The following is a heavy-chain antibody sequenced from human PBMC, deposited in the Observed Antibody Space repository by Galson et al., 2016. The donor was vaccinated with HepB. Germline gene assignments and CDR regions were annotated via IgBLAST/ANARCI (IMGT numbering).Heavy chain of an antibody. CDR1: GGSISSYY. V-gene: IGHV4-4*07. CDR2: LYISGNT. D-gene: IGHD2-2*01. CDR3: ARVPCTSTTCNDDAFDI. J-gene: IGHJ3*02. Sequence: ETLSLTCIVPGGSISSYYWSWIRQPAGKGLEWIGRLYISGNTDYNPSLKSRVTMSQDTSRNQFSLKLTSVTAADTAVYFCARVPCTSTTCNDDAFDIWGQGTMVTVSS.